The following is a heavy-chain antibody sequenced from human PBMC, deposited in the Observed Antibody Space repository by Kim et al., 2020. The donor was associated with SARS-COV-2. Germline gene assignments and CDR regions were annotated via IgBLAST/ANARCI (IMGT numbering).Heavy chain of an antibody. CDR1: GYTFTSYY. Sequence: ASVKVSCKASGYTFTSYYMHWVRQAPGQGLEWMGIINPSGGSTSYAQKFQGRVTMTGDTSTSTVYMELSSLRSEDTAVYYCARGRLEREDYYYGMDVWGQGTTVTVSS. V-gene: IGHV1-46*01. CDR2: INPSGGST. D-gene: IGHD1-1*01. J-gene: IGHJ6*02. CDR3: ARGRLEREDYYYGMDV.